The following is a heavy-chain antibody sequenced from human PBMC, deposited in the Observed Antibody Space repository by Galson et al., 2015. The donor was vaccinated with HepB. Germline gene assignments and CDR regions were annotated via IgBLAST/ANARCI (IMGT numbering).Heavy chain of an antibody. CDR3: TTPGPFYDILTGYPWAFDI. Sequence: SLRLSCAASGFTFSNAWMNWVRQAPGKGLEWVGRIKSKTDGGTTDYAAPVKGRFTISRDDSKNTLYLQMNSLKTEDTAVYYCTTPGPFYDILTGYPWAFDIWGQGTMVTVSS. V-gene: IGHV3-15*07. D-gene: IGHD3-9*01. J-gene: IGHJ3*02. CDR1: GFTFSNAW. CDR2: IKSKTDGGTT.